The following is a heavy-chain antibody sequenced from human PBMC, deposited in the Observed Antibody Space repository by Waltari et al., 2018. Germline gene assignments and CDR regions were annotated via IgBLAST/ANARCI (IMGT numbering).Heavy chain of an antibody. CDR2: IYYSGST. J-gene: IGHJ4*02. D-gene: IGHD4-17*01. CDR3: ARGRGELDY. CDR1: GGSISSHY. V-gene: IGHV4-59*11. Sequence: QVQLQESGPGLLKPSETLSLTCTVSGGSISSHYWRWVRQTPGKGLEWIGYIYYSGSTNYNPSLKSRVTISVDTSKNQFSLKLTSVTAADTAVYYCARGRGELDYWGQGTLVTVSS.